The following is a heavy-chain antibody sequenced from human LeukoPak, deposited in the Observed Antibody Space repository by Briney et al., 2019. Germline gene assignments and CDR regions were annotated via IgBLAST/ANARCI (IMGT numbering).Heavy chain of an antibody. J-gene: IGHJ5*02. V-gene: IGHV4-59*01. CDR1: GGSISSYY. D-gene: IGHD5-24*01. CDR2: IYYSGST. Sequence: KASETLSLTCTVSGGSISSYYWSWLRQPPGKGLEWIGYIYYSGSTNYNPALKSRVTISVDTSKNQYSLKLSSVTAADTAVYYYARDHGRNWFDPWGQGTPVTVSS. CDR3: ARDHGRNWFDP.